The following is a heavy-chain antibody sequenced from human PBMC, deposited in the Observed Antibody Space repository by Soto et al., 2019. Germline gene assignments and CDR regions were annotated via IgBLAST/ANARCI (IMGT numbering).Heavy chain of an antibody. D-gene: IGHD3-22*01. CDR3: AKDWSLYYYDSSGYPLFDY. CDR2: ISGSGGST. J-gene: IGHJ4*02. Sequence: GGSLRLSCAASGFTFSNYAMSWVRQAPGKGLEWVSAISGSGGSTYYADSVKGRFTISRDNSKNTLYLQMNSLRAEDTAVYYCAKDWSLYYYDSSGYPLFDYWGQGTLVTVSS. CDR1: GFTFSNYA. V-gene: IGHV3-23*01.